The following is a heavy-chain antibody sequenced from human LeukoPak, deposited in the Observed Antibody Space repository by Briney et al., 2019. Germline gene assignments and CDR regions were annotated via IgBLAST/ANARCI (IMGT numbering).Heavy chain of an antibody. J-gene: IGHJ5*02. CDR3: ARDLGYSSGWSGFDP. Sequence: PGGSLRLSCAASGFTFSSYAMSWVRQAPGKGLEWVSAISGSGGSTYYADSVKGRFTISRDSSKNTVYLQMNSLRAEDTAVYYCARDLGYSSGWSGFDPWGQGTLVTVSS. D-gene: IGHD6-19*01. CDR2: ISGSGGST. CDR1: GFTFSSYA. V-gene: IGHV3-23*01.